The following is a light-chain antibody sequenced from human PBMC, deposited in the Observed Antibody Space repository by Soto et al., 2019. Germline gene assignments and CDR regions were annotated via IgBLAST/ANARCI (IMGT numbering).Light chain of an antibody. CDR3: QQHNNWPHT. CDR1: QSVSSK. CDR2: GVS. J-gene: IGKJ2*01. V-gene: IGKV3-15*01. Sequence: EIVMTQSPATLSVSPGERATLSCRASQSVSSKLAWFQQNPGQAPSLLIYGVSTRATGVPVRFSGSGSGTEFTHTINSLQSEDFAVYYCQQHNNWPHTFGQGTKVDTK.